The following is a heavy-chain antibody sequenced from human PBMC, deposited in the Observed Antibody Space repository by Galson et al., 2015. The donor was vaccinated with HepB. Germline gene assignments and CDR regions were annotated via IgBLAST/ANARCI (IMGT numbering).Heavy chain of an antibody. Sequence: SVKVSCKASGGTFSSYAISWVRQAPGQGLEWMGGIIPIFGTANYAQKFQGRVTITADESTSTAYMELSSLRSEDTAVYYCAVVGGWGASLAYYFDYWGQGTLVTVSS. V-gene: IGHV1-69*13. J-gene: IGHJ4*02. CDR1: GGTFSSYA. CDR3: AVVGGWGASLAYYFDY. CDR2: IIPIFGTA. D-gene: IGHD2-15*01.